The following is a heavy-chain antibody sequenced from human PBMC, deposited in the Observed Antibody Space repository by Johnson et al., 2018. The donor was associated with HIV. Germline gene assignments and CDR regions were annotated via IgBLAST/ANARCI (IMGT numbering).Heavy chain of an antibody. CDR1: GFTFSSYA. Sequence: VQLVESGGGVVQPGRSLRLSCAASGFTFSSYAIHWVRQAPGKGLEWVGVISYDGRNKYYADSVKGRFTISRDNSKNTLYLQMNSLRAEDTAVYYCAREHSSGWSDAFDVWGEGTMVIVPS. V-gene: IGHV3-30*04. D-gene: IGHD6-19*01. CDR3: AREHSSGWSDAFDV. J-gene: IGHJ3*01. CDR2: ISYDGRNK.